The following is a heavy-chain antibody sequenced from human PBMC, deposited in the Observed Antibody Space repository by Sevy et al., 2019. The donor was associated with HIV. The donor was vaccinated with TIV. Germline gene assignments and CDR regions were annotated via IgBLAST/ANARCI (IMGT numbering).Heavy chain of an antibody. J-gene: IGHJ5*02. Sequence: ASVKVSCKASGYSLTGYYIHWMRQAPGHRLEWMGWISPNNGGTNCAQRFQGRVTMTRDTSISTVSMELTSLRSDDTAVYFCARDFLASGPFVIGNCFDPWGQGTLVTVSS. CDR1: GYSLTGYY. V-gene: IGHV1-2*02. CDR2: ISPNNGGT. D-gene: IGHD6-6*01. CDR3: ARDFLASGPFVIGNCFDP.